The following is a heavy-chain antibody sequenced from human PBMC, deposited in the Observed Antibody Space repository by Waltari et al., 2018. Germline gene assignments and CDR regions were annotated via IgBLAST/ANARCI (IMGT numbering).Heavy chain of an antibody. CDR3: ARGNSRELLDY. V-gene: IGHV4-34*01. CDR1: GGSFSGYY. J-gene: IGHJ4*02. Sequence: QVQLQQWGAGLLKPSETLSLTCAVYGGSFSGYYWSWIRQPPGKGLEWSGEINHSGSTTYNPSLKSRVTISVDTSKNQFSLKLSSVTAADTAVYYCARGNSRELLDYWGQGTLVTVSS. CDR2: INHSGST. D-gene: IGHD1-26*01.